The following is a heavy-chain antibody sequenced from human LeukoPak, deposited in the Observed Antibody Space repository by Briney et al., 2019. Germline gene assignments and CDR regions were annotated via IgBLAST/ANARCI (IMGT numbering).Heavy chain of an antibody. CDR3: ARDCSGGSCYSPEDYGMDV. J-gene: IGHJ6*02. D-gene: IGHD2-15*01. CDR1: GFTFSSYA. V-gene: IGHV3-23*01. Sequence: GGSLRLSCAASGFTFSSYAMSWVRQAPGKGLEWVSAISGSGGSTYYADSVKGRFTISRDNSKNTLYLQMNSLRAEDTAVYYCARDCSGGSCYSPEDYGMDVWGQGTTVTVSS. CDR2: ISGSGGST.